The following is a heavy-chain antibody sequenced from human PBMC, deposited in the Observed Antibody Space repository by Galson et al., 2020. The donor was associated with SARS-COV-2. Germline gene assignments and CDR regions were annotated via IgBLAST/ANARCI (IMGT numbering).Heavy chain of an antibody. CDR3: ARDIVVVPAAMEGGSYYYYGMDV. V-gene: IGHV1-46*01. J-gene: IGHJ6*02. Sequence: KVSCKASGYTFTSYYMHWVRQAPGQGLEWMGIINPSGGSTSYAQKFQGRVTMTRDTSTSTVYMELSSLRSEDTAVYYCARDIVVVPAAMEGGSYYYYGMDVWGQGTTVTVSS. D-gene: IGHD2-2*01. CDR1: GYTFTSYY. CDR2: INPSGGST.